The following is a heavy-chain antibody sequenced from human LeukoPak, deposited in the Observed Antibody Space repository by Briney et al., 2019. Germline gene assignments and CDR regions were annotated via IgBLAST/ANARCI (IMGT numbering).Heavy chain of an antibody. CDR2: IWYDGSNK. D-gene: IGHD1-1*01. CDR1: GFTFSTYG. Sequence: GGSLRLSCAASGFTFSTYGMHWVRQAPGKGVEWVAVIWYDGSNKYYVDSVKGRFTISRDNSKNTLYLQMNSLRAEDTAVYYCARDTGVATGSAFDCWGQGTLVTV. V-gene: IGHV3-33*01. J-gene: IGHJ4*02. CDR3: ARDTGVATGSAFDC.